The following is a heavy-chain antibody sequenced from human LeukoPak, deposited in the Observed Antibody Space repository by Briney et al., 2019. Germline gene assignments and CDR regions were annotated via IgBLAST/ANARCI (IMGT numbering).Heavy chain of an antibody. Sequence: PGGSLRLSCAASGFTFSSYWMHWVRQAPGKGLVWVSRINSDGSSTSYADSVKGRFTISRDNAKNTLYLQMNSLRAEDTAVYYCARDGSPMTTVTTLDGSEDNWFDPWGQGTLVTVSS. CDR2: INSDGSST. D-gene: IGHD4-17*01. CDR1: GFTFSSYW. CDR3: ARDGSPMTTVTTLDGSEDNWFDP. J-gene: IGHJ5*02. V-gene: IGHV3-74*01.